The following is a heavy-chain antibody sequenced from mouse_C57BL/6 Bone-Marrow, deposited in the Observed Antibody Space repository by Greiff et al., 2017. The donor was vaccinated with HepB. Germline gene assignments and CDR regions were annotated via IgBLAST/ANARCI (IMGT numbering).Heavy chain of an antibody. CDR1: GYTFTSYW. V-gene: IGHV1-50*01. CDR3: ARYPPDYYGSSYGY. J-gene: IGHJ2*01. CDR2: IDPSDSYT. Sequence: QVQLQQPGAELVKPGASVKLSCKASGYTFTSYWMQWVKQRPGQGLEWIGEIDPSDSYTNYNQKFKGKATLTVDTSSSTAYMQLSSLTSEDSAVFYCARYPPDYYGSSYGYWGQGTTLTVSS. D-gene: IGHD1-1*01.